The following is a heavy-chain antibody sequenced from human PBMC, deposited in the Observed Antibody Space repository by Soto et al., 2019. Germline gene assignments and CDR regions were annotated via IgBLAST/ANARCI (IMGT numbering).Heavy chain of an antibody. D-gene: IGHD5-18*01. Sequence: PSETLSLTCTVSGGSISSGGYYWSWIRQHPGKGLEWIGYIYYSGSTYYNPSLKSRVTISVDTSKNQFSLKLSSVTAADTAVYYCARAGRGYSSNYFDYWGQGTLVTVSS. J-gene: IGHJ4*02. CDR1: GGSISSGGYY. CDR3: ARAGRGYSSNYFDY. V-gene: IGHV4-31*03. CDR2: IYYSGST.